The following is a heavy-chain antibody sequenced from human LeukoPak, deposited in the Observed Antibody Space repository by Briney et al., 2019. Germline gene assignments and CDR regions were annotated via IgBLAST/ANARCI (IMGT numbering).Heavy chain of an antibody. CDR3: ARAPDIVVVVAAPRFDY. CDR2: INHSGST. Sequence: SETLSLTCAVYGGSFSGYYWSWIRQPPGKGLEWIGEINHSGSTNYNPSLKSRVTISVDTPKNQFSLKLSSVTAADTAVYYCARAPDIVVVVAAPRFDYWGQGTLVTVSS. J-gene: IGHJ4*02. D-gene: IGHD2-15*01. V-gene: IGHV4-34*01. CDR1: GGSFSGYY.